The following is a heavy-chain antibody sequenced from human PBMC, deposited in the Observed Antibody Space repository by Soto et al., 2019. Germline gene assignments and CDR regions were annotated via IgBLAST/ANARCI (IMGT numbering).Heavy chain of an antibody. CDR2: ISAYNGNT. CDR1: GYTFTSYG. J-gene: IGHJ6*02. V-gene: IGHV1-18*01. Sequence: GASVKVSCKASGYTFTSYGISWVRQAPGQGLEWMGWISAYNGNTNYAQKLQGRVTMTTDTSTSTAYMELRSLRSDDTAVYYCARDPSSSSWPPLVYPYYYYYGMDVWGQGTTVTVSS. D-gene: IGHD6-13*01. CDR3: ARDPSSSSWPPLVYPYYYYYGMDV.